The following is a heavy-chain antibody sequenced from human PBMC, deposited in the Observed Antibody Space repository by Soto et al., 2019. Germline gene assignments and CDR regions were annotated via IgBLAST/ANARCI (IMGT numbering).Heavy chain of an antibody. CDR2: ISSSSSTI. J-gene: IGHJ6*02. Sequence: PGGSLRLSCAASGFTFSSYEMNWVRQAPGKGLEWVSYISSSSSTIYYADSVKGRFTISRDNAKNSLYLQMNSLRAEDTAVYYCARDRDFRGMDVWGQGTTVTVSS. CDR3: ARDRDFRGMDV. V-gene: IGHV3-48*03. CDR1: GFTFSSYE. D-gene: IGHD2-21*01.